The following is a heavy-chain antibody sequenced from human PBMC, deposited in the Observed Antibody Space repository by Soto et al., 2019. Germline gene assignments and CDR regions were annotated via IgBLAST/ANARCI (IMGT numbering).Heavy chain of an antibody. Sequence: SETLSLTCTVSGGSISSSSYYWGWIRQPTGKGLEWIGSIYYSGSTYYNPSLKSRVTISVDTSKNQFSLKLSSVTAADTAVYYCARQSQSMVYYYILTGYDKSHGFDYWGQGTLVTGSS. D-gene: IGHD3-9*01. V-gene: IGHV4-39*01. J-gene: IGHJ4*02. CDR1: GGSISSSSYY. CDR3: ARQSQSMVYYYILTGYDKSHGFDY. CDR2: IYYSGST.